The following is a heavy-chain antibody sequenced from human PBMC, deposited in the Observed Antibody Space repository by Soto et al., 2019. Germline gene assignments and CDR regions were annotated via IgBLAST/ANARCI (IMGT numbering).Heavy chain of an antibody. CDR2: IYYSGST. CDR3: AGRTTRLVLFDY. CDR1: GGSISSGGYY. D-gene: IGHD6-6*01. Sequence: ASETLSLTCTVSGGSISSGGYYWSWIRQHPGKGLEWIGYIYYSGSTYYNPSLKSRVTISVDTSKNQFSLKLSSVTAADTAVYYCAGRTTRLVLFDYWGQGTLVTVSS. J-gene: IGHJ4*02. V-gene: IGHV4-31*03.